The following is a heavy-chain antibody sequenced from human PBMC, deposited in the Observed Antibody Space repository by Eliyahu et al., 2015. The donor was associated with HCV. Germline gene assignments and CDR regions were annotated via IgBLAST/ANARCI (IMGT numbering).Heavy chain of an antibody. Sequence: QVQLQESGPRLVKPSQTLSLTCSVSGRAISSGXYYWSWVRQXPGKGLELIGYMFHSGDSFYYNPSLENRLTISIDTSKNQFSLKLTSVTAADTAVYFCATYASGYHDYWGQGALVTVAS. V-gene: IGHV4-31*03. D-gene: IGHD5-12*01. J-gene: IGHJ4*02. CDR3: ATYASGYHDY. CDR2: MFHSGDSF. CDR1: GRAISSGXYY.